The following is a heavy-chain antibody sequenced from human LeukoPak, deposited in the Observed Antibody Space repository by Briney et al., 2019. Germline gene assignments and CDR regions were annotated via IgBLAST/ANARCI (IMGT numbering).Heavy chain of an antibody. CDR3: VPQIYSGSYYMDY. J-gene: IGHJ4*02. CDR2: ISTYNGNT. Sequence: GASVKVSCKASGYTLSSFGITWVRQAPGQGLEWMGWISTYNGNTNYAQRLQGRVTMTTDTSTSTGYMELRSLRSDDTAVYYCVPQIYSGSYYMDYWGQGTLVTVSS. V-gene: IGHV1-18*01. CDR1: GYTLSSFG. D-gene: IGHD1-26*01.